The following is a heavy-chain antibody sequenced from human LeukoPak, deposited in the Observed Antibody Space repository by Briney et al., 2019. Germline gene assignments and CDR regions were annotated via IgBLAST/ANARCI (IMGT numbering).Heavy chain of an antibody. J-gene: IGHJ4*02. CDR1: GGSISSGGYS. CDR2: IYHSGST. V-gene: IGHV4-30-2*01. D-gene: IGHD3-10*01. CDR3: ARGRRFGAFDY. Sequence: SETLSLTCAVSGGSISSGGYSWIWIRQPPGKGLEWIGYIYHSGSTYYNPSLKSRVTISVDRSKNQFSLKLSSVTAADTAVYYCARGRRFGAFDYWGQGTLVTVSS.